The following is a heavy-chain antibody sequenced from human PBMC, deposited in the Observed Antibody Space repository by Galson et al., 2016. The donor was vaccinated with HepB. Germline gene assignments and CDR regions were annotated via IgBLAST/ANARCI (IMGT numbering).Heavy chain of an antibody. CDR3: ARDRGHGDDHEVMYFDF. D-gene: IGHD2-8*02. Sequence: SETLSLTCVVSGDSIRNGDWWSWVRQPPGRGLEWIGQIHHSGSTVYSPTFMSRLTMSVDESKNQFSLMLRSVTAADAAVYYCARDRGHGDDHEVMYFDFWGQETRVTISS. CDR1: GDSIRNGDW. V-gene: IGHV4-4*02. CDR2: IHHSGST. J-gene: IGHJ4*02.